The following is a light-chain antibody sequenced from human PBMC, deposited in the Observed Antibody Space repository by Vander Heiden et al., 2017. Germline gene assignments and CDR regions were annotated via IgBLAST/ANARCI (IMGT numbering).Light chain of an antibody. Sequence: SVLTPPLSVSAAPRQRVTISCSGRSSNIGTNTVNWYQQLPGKAPKLLIYYDDLLPSGVSDRFSASRSGTSASLAISGLQSEDEADYYCAAWDNSRNGLVLGGGTKLSVL. CDR2: YDD. CDR1: SSNIGTNT. V-gene: IGLV1-36*01. CDR3: AAWDNSRNGLV. J-gene: IGLJ2*01.